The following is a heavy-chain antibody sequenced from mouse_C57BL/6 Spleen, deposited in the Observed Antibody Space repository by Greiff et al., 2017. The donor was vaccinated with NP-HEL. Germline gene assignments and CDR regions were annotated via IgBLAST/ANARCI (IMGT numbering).Heavy chain of an antibody. CDR3: ARPDWDGWYFDV. V-gene: IGHV5-6*01. CDR1: GFTFSSYG. D-gene: IGHD4-1*01. J-gene: IGHJ1*03. CDR2: ISSGGSYT. Sequence: VKPQESGGDLVKPGGSLKLSCAASGFTFSSYGMSWVRQTPDKRLEWVATISSGGSYTYYPDSVKGRFTISRDNAKNTLYLQMSSLKSEDTAMYYCARPDWDGWYFDVWGTGTTVTVSS.